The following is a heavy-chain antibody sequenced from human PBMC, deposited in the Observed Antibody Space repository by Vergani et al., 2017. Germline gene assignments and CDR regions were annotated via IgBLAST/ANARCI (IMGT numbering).Heavy chain of an antibody. D-gene: IGHD3-22*01. CDR3: ARDFGYYDSSGYYYALGGMDV. Sequence: QVQLQESGPGLVKPSQTLSLTCTVSGGSISSGGYYWSWIRQHPGKGLEWIGYIYYSGSTYYNPSLKSRVTISVDTSKNQFSLKLSSVTAADTAVYYCARDFGYYDSSGYYYALGGMDVWGQGTTVTVSS. V-gene: IGHV4-31*03. J-gene: IGHJ6*02. CDR1: GGSISSGGYY. CDR2: IYYSGST.